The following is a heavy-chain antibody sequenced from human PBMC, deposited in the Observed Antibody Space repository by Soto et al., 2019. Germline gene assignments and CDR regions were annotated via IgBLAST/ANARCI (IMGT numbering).Heavy chain of an antibody. CDR3: AKGTERIVGATYDY. CDR1: GFTFSSYG. V-gene: IGHV3-30*18. D-gene: IGHD1-26*01. CDR2: ISYDGSNK. J-gene: IGHJ4*02. Sequence: GGSLRLSCAASGFTFSSYGMHWVRQAPGKGLEWVAVISYDGSNKYYADSVKGRFTISRDNSKNTLYLQMNSLRAEDTAVYYCAKGTERIVGATYDYWGQGTLVTVSS.